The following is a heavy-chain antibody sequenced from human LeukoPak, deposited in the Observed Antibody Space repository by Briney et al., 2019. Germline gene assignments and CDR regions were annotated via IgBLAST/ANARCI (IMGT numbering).Heavy chain of an antibody. CDR2: IYYSGST. Sequence: PSETLSLTCSVSGGSIRSTTYYWSWIRQPPGKGLEWIGYIYYSGSTNYNPSLKSRVTISVDTSKNQFSLKLSSVTAADTAVYYCARVQVVAATIWFDPWGQGTLVTVSS. CDR1: GGSIRSTTYY. CDR3: ARVQVVAATIWFDP. V-gene: IGHV4-61*01. J-gene: IGHJ5*02. D-gene: IGHD2-15*01.